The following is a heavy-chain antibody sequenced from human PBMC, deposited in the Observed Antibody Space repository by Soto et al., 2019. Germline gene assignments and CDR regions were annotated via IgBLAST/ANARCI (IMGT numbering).Heavy chain of an antibody. J-gene: IGHJ4*02. V-gene: IGHV4-39*01. CDR1: GCSISSSSYC. D-gene: IGHD4-17*01. CDR3: ARSRTTVVTLDY. Sequence: LETLSLTCTVSGCSISSSSYCLGWIRKPPGKGLEWIGSIYYSGSTYYNPSLKSRVTISVDTSKNQFSLKLSSVTAADTAVYYCARSRTTVVTLDYWGQGTLVTVSS. CDR2: IYYSGST.